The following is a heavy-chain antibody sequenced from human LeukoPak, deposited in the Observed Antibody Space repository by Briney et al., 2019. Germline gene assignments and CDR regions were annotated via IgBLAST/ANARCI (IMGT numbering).Heavy chain of an antibody. Sequence: SETLSLTCTVSGGSISSYYWSWIRQPPGKGLEWIGYIYYSGSANYNPSLKSRVTISVDTSKNQSSLKLSSVTAADTAVYYCASLVVPAASSLQSEYWGQGTLVTVSS. V-gene: IGHV4-59*08. CDR1: GGSISSYY. CDR2: IYYSGSA. D-gene: IGHD2-2*01. CDR3: ASLVVPAASSLQSEY. J-gene: IGHJ4*02.